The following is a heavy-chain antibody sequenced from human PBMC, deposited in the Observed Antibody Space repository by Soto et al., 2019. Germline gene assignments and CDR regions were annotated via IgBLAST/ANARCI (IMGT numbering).Heavy chain of an antibody. V-gene: IGHV3-48*03. CDR2: ISSSGSTI. CDR3: ARVGGSGWEADDAFDI. D-gene: IGHD6-19*01. Sequence: GGSLRLSCAASGFTFSSYEMNWVRQDPGKGLEWVSYISSSGSTIYYADSVKGRFTISRDNAKNSLYLQMNSLRAEDTAGYYCARVGGSGWEADDAFDIWGQGTMVTVSS. CDR1: GFTFSSYE. J-gene: IGHJ3*02.